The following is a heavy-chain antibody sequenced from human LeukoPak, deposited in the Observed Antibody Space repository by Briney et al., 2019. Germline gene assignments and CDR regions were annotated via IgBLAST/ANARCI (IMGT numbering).Heavy chain of an antibody. CDR1: GFTFRNSD. Sequence: PGGSLRLSCAASGFTFRNSDMHWVRQAPGKGLEWVAFIQSDGGNKYYADSVKGRFTISRDNSKNTLYLQMNSLRAEDTAVYYCAKDRGYYYDSSVPDFDYWGQGTLVTVSS. CDR2: IQSDGGNK. CDR3: AKDRGYYYDSSVPDFDY. V-gene: IGHV3-30*02. J-gene: IGHJ4*02. D-gene: IGHD3-22*01.